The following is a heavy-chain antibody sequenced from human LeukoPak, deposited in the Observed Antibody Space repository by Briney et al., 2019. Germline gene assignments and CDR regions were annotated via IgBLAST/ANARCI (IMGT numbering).Heavy chain of an antibody. J-gene: IGHJ4*02. V-gene: IGHV3-53*01. CDR2: IYSGGST. CDR3: ARGNWNYPFDY. Sequence: PGGSLRLSCAASGFTVSSNYMSWVRQAPGKGLEWVSVIYSGGSTYYADSVKGRFTISRDTSKNTLYLQMSSLRAEDTAVYYCARGNWNYPFDYWGQGTLVTVSS. CDR1: GFTVSSNY. D-gene: IGHD1-7*01.